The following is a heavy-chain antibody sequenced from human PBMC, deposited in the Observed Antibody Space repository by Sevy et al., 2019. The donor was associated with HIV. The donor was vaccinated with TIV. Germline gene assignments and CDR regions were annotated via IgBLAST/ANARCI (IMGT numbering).Heavy chain of an antibody. CDR2: INQDGSEK. Sequence: GGSLRLSCAASGFIFSSYWMSWVRQAPGKGLEWVANINQDGSEKHYADSVKGRFSISRDNAKNSLYVQMKSLRADDTGVYYCARGGCSSTRCYQVGDWFDSWGQGALVTISS. CDR1: GFIFSSYW. J-gene: IGHJ5*01. CDR3: ARGGCSSTRCYQVGDWFDS. D-gene: IGHD2-2*01. V-gene: IGHV3-7*01.